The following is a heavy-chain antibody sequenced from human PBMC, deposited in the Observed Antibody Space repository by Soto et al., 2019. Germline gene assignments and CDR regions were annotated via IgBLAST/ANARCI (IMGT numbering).Heavy chain of an antibody. J-gene: IGHJ6*03. CDR2: ISYDGSNK. V-gene: IGHV3-30*04. CDR1: GFTFSSYS. D-gene: IGHD2-15*01. Sequence: GGSLRLSCAASGFTFSSYSMHWVRQAPGKGLEWVAVISYDGSNKYYADSVKGRFTISRDNSKNTLYLQMNSLRAEDTAVYYCARDRELAGDCYDYMDVWGKGTTVTVSS. CDR3: ARDRELAGDCYDYMDV.